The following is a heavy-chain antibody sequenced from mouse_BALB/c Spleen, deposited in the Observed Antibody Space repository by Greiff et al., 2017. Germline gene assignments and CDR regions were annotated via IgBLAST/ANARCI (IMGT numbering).Heavy chain of an antibody. CDR1: GFPFSSYG. Sequence: EVKLVESGGDLLKPGGSLKLSCPASGFPFSSYGMSWVRQTPDKRLEWVATISSGGSYTYYPDSVKGRFTISRDNAKNTLYLQMSSLKSEDTAMYYCARQDGYFDYWGQGTTLTVSS. CDR2: ISSGGSYT. J-gene: IGHJ2*01. CDR3: ARQDGYFDY. V-gene: IGHV5-6*01. D-gene: IGHD2-3*01.